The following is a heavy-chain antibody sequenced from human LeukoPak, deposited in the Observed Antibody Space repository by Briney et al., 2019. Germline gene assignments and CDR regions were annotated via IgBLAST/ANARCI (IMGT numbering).Heavy chain of an antibody. Sequence: PSETLSLTCTVSGGSISSYYWSWIRQPARKGLKWIGRIYTSGSTNYNPSLKSRVTISVDKSKNQFSLKLSSVTAADTAVYYCARGLGNYGYWGQGTLVTVSS. CDR1: GGSISSYY. D-gene: IGHD5-12*01. J-gene: IGHJ4*02. CDR2: IYTSGST. CDR3: ARGLGNYGY. V-gene: IGHV4-4*07.